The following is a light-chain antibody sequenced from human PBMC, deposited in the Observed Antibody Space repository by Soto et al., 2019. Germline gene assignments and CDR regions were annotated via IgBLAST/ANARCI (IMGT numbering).Light chain of an antibody. Sequence: QWTTFHYTKNSSDVGGYNYVSWYQHHPGKAPKLMIFDVSNRPSGVSNRFSGSKSGNTASLTISGLQPEDEADYYCSSYTTSNTRQIVFGTGTKVTVL. V-gene: IGLV2-14*03. J-gene: IGLJ1*01. CDR1: SSDVGGYNY. CDR2: DVS. CDR3: SSYTTSNTRQIV.